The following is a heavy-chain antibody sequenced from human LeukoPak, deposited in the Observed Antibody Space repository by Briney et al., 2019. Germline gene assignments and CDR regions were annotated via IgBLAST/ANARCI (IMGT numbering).Heavy chain of an antibody. CDR1: GESFSRYY. CDR2: INQRRNT. Sequence: SETLSLTCVVYGESFSRYYWSWIRQPPGKGLEWMREINQRRNTNYNPSLRSRVTISIDTSKNQFSLKLSSVTAADTAVYYCARHGWHAWYFDLWGRGTLVTVSS. D-gene: IGHD6-19*01. V-gene: IGHV4-34*01. J-gene: IGHJ2*01. CDR3: ARHGWHAWYFDL.